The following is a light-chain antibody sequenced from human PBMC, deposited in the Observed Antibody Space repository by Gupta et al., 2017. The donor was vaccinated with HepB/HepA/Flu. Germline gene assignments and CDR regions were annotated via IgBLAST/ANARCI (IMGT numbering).Light chain of an antibody. V-gene: IGKV3-11*01. CDR1: QSVSSY. Sequence: EIVLTQSSALLSLSPGERAILSCRASQSVSSYLAWYQQKPGQAPRLLIYDASNRATGIPARFSGSGSGTDFTLTISSLEPEDFAVYYCQQRSNWPPRYTFGQGTKLEIK. CDR3: QQRSNWPPRYT. CDR2: DAS. J-gene: IGKJ2*01.